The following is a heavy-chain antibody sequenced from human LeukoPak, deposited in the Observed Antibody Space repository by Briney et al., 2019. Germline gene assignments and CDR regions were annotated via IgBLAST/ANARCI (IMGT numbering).Heavy chain of an antibody. D-gene: IGHD3-10*01. V-gene: IGHV4-39*01. Sequence: SETLSLTCTVSGGSISSSSYYWGWIRQPPGKGLEWIANIYYSGSTYYNPSLKSRVTISVYTSKNQLSLKLSAVTAADTAVYYCASVRRGFGESSKYYSYYYMDVWGNGTTVPIS. J-gene: IGHJ6*03. CDR3: ASVRRGFGESSKYYSYYYMDV. CDR2: IYYSGST. CDR1: GGSISSSSYY.